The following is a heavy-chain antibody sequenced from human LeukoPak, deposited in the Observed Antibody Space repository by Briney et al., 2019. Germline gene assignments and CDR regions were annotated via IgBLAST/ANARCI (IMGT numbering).Heavy chain of an antibody. Sequence: PSQTLSLTCTVSGGSISSGGYYWSWIRQHPGKGLEWIGYIYYSGSTYYNPSLKSRVTISVDTSKNQFSLKLSSVTAADTAVYYCARGGDYDYYPGDGMDVWGQGATVTVSS. CDR2: IYYSGST. J-gene: IGHJ6*02. CDR1: GGSISSGGYY. V-gene: IGHV4-31*03. D-gene: IGHD5-12*01. CDR3: ARGGDYDYYPGDGMDV.